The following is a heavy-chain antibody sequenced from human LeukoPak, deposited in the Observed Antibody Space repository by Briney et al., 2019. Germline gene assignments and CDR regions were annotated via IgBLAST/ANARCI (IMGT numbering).Heavy chain of an antibody. CDR2: IYNSGST. J-gene: IGHJ5*02. D-gene: IGHD3/OR15-3a*01. CDR3: ARGRRLFMIFGGSFDP. CDR1: GGSISSYY. V-gene: IGHV4-59*01. Sequence: PSETLSLTCTVSGGSISSYYWRWIRQPPGKGLEWIGYIYNSGSTNYNPSLKSRVTISVDTSKNQFSLKLSSVTAADTAVYYCARGRRLFMIFGGSFDPWGQGTLVTVSS.